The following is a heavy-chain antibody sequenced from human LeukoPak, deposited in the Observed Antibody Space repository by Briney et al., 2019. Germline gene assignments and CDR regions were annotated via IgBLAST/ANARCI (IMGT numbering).Heavy chain of an antibody. CDR3: ARGEVVVAATGAFDI. J-gene: IGHJ3*02. CDR1: GFTFSSYG. CDR2: IQHDGSNK. Sequence: GGSLRLSCAASGFTFSSYGMHWVRQAPGKGLEWVAFIQHDGSNKYYADSVKGRFSISRDNSKNTLYLQMNSLRAEDTAVYYCARGEVVVAATGAFDIWGQGTMVTVSS. D-gene: IGHD2-15*01. V-gene: IGHV3-30*02.